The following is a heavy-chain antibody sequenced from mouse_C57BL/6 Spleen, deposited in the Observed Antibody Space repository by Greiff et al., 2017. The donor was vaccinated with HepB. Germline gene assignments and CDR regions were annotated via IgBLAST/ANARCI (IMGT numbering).Heavy chain of an antibody. V-gene: IGHV10-3*01. CDR1: GFTFNTYA. Sequence: EVHLVESGGGLVQPKGSLKLSCAASGFTFNTYAMHWVRQAPGKGLEWVARIRSKSSNYATYYADSVKDRFTISRDDSQSMLYLQMNNLRTDDTAMYYCVRDRRAYYSNYDWYFDVWGTGTTVTVSS. CDR3: VRDRRAYYSNYDWYFDV. CDR2: IRSKSSNYAT. J-gene: IGHJ1*03. D-gene: IGHD2-5*01.